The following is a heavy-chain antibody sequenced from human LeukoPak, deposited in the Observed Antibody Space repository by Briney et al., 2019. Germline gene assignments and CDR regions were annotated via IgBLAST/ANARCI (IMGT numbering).Heavy chain of an antibody. J-gene: IGHJ6*03. CDR2: INHSGST. D-gene: IGHD2-2*01. V-gene: IGHV4-39*06. CDR1: GGSISSGSYY. Sequence: SQTLSLTCTVSGGSISSGSYYWSWIRQPPGKGLEWIGEINHSGSTNYNPSLKSRVTISVDTSKNQFPLKLSSVTAADTAVYYCARSPAYYYYYMDVWGKGTTVTVSS. CDR3: ARSPAYYYYYMDV.